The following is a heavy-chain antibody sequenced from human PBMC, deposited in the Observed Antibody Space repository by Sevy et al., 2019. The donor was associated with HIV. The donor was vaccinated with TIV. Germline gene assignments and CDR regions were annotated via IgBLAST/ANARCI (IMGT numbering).Heavy chain of an antibody. CDR1: GFTFSSYE. V-gene: IGHV3-48*03. CDR3: ARVGMITFGGVTPQVGRNYYYYGMDV. CDR2: ISSSGSTI. D-gene: IGHD3-16*01. J-gene: IGHJ6*02. Sequence: GGSLRLSCAASGFTFSSYEMNWVRQAPGKGLEWVSYISSSGSTIYCADSVKGRFTISRDNAKNSLYLQMNSLRAEDTAVYYCARVGMITFGGVTPQVGRNYYYYGMDVWGQGTTVTVSS.